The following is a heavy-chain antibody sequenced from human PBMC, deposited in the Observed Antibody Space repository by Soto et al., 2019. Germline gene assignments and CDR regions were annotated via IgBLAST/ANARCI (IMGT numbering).Heavy chain of an antibody. Sequence: QVQLQESGPGLVKPSGTLSLTCAVSGGSISSSNWWSWVRQPPGKGLEWIGEIYHSGSTNYNPSLGSRVTVSVDKSKNQFSLKLSSGTAADTAVYYCARDGPYCSSTSCYFRGGNWFDPWGQGTLVTVSS. CDR1: GGSISSSNW. J-gene: IGHJ5*02. CDR3: ARDGPYCSSTSCYFRGGNWFDP. V-gene: IGHV4-4*02. CDR2: IYHSGST. D-gene: IGHD2-2*01.